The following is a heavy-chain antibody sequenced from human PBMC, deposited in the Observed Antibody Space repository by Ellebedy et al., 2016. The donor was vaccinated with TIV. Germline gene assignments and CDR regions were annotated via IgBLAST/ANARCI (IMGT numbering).Heavy chain of an antibody. D-gene: IGHD1-26*01. J-gene: IGHJ4*02. CDR3: ERWDHGLGHFDY. Sequence: SQTLSLTCVIPGDSVSSNIVAWNWIRQSPSRGLEWLGRTYYRSKWYSDYAVSLKSRITLNPDTSKNQFSLQLNSVTPEDTAVYYCERWDHGLGHFDYWGQGTLVTVSS. V-gene: IGHV6-1*01. CDR1: GDSVSSNIVA. CDR2: TYYRSKWYS.